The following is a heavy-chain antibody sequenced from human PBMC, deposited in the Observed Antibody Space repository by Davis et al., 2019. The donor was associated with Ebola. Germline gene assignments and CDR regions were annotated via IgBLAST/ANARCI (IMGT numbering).Heavy chain of an antibody. V-gene: IGHV3-9*01. D-gene: IGHD6-19*01. CDR2: ISWNSGSI. CDR3: ARVKGGWYVLDAFDI. Sequence: SLKISCAASGFTFDDYSMHWVRQAPGKGLEWVSGISWNSGSIGYADSVKGRFTISRDNAKNSLYLQMNSLRAEDTAVYYCARVKGGWYVLDAFDIWGQGTMVTVSS. CDR1: GFTFDDYS. J-gene: IGHJ3*02.